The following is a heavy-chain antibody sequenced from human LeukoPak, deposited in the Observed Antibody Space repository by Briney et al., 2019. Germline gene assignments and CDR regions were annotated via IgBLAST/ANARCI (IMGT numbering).Heavy chain of an antibody. V-gene: IGHV4-34*01. CDR2: INRSGST. J-gene: IGHJ3*02. D-gene: IGHD3-3*01. CDR1: GGSFSGYY. CDR3: ARARGTIFDAFDI. Sequence: SETLSLTCAVYGGSFSGYYWSWIRQPPGKGLEWIGEINRSGSTNYNPSLKSRVTISVDTSKNQFSLKLSSVTAADTAVYYCARARGTIFDAFDIWGQGTMVTVSS.